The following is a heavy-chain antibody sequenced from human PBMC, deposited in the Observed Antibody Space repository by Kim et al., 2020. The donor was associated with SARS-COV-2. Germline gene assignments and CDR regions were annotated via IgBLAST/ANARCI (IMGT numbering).Heavy chain of an antibody. D-gene: IGHD2-2*01. J-gene: IGHJ6*02. Sequence: GRFTISRDNAKNTLYLQMNSLGAEDTAVYYCARDLLPAANRNYYYYGMDVWGQGTTVTVSS. CDR3: ARDLLPAANRNYYYYGMDV. V-gene: IGHV3-74*01.